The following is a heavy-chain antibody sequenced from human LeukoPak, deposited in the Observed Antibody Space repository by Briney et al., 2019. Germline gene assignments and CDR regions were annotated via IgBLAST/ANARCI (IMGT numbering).Heavy chain of an antibody. CDR3: ARARKIAAAGFLGWFDP. CDR1: GYTFTSYG. Sequence: ASVKVSCKASGYTFTSYGISWVRQAPGQGLERMGWISGYNGNTNYAQNLQGRVTMTTDTSTSTVYMELRSLRSDDTAVYYCARARKIAAAGFLGWFDPWGQGTLVTVSS. CDR2: ISGYNGNT. V-gene: IGHV1-18*01. J-gene: IGHJ5*02. D-gene: IGHD6-13*01.